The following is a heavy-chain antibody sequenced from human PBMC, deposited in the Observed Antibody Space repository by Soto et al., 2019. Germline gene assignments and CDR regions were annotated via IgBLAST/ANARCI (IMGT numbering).Heavy chain of an antibody. CDR3: AKGGLGDCSTTSCLFHFDY. J-gene: IGHJ4*02. CDR1: GFTFSRYA. Sequence: PGGSLRLSCTASGFTFSRYAMSWVRQAPGKGLEWVSTISDSGSTYYAESVKGRLTISRDNSKHTLSLQMNSLRAEDTAVYYCAKGGLGDCSTTSCLFHFDYSGLFALVTVSS. CDR2: ISDSGST. D-gene: IGHD2-2*01. V-gene: IGHV3-23*01.